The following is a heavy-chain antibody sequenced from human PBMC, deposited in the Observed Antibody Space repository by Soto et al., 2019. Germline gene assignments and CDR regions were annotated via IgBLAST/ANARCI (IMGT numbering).Heavy chain of an antibody. CDR3: AKAKRPPNCSRSSFYSGFHY. D-gene: IGHD2-15*01. CDR2: INHSGST. CDR1: GGSFSGYY. V-gene: IGHV4-34*01. J-gene: IGHJ4*02. Sequence: SETMSLTCAVYGGSFSGYYWSWIRQPPGKGLEWIGEINHSGSTNYNPSFKSRVTISVDTSKNQFSLKLSSVTAADTAVYYCAKAKRPPNCSRSSFYSGFHYWGQETLHTVSS.